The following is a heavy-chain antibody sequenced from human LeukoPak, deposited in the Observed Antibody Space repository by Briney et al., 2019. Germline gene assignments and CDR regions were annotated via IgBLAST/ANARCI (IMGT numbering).Heavy chain of an antibody. J-gene: IGHJ6*03. CDR1: GFTFSSYE. Sequence: PGGSLRLSCAASGFTFSSYEMNWVRQAPGKGLEWVSYITSSGSTTYYADSVKGRFTISRDNSKNTLYLQMNSLRAEDTAVYYCAKAPLGFLELRYYYYYMDVWGKGTTVTVSS. V-gene: IGHV3-48*03. CDR3: AKAPLGFLELRYYYYYMDV. CDR2: ITSSGSTT. D-gene: IGHD1-7*01.